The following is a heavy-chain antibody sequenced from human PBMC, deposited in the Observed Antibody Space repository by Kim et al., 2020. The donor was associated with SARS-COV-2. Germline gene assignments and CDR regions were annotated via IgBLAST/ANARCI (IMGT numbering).Heavy chain of an antibody. J-gene: IGHJ5*02. CDR3: AKDIGFGEFSWFDP. V-gene: IGHV3-9*01. D-gene: IGHD3-10*01. Sequence: AYSVKGRVTISRDNAKNSLYLQMNSRRAEGTALYYCAKDIGFGEFSWFDPWGQGTLVTVSA.